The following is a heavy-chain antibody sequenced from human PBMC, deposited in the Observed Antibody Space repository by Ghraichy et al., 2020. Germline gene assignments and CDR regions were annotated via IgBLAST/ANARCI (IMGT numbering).Heavy chain of an antibody. V-gene: IGHV4-31*01. CDR2: IYYSGST. J-gene: IGHJ6*02. CDR3: ARAATPDYFHGMDV. CDR1: GGSISILGYY. D-gene: IGHD2-15*01. Sequence: SQTLSLTCNVSGGSISILGYYWSWIRQHPGKGLEWIGSIYYSGSTSYNPSLKSPITISIDMSKNQFSLNLTSVTAADTAVYYCARAATPDYFHGMDVWGQGTKVTVSS.